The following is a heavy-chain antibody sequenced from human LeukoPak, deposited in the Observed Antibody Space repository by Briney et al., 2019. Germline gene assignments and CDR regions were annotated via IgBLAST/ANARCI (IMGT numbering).Heavy chain of an antibody. CDR3: ARDRGDGYISDY. Sequence: GGSLRLSCAASGFTFSSYAMHWVRQAPGKGLEWVAVISYDGSNKYYADSVKGRFTISRDNAKNSLYLQMNSLRAEDTAVYYCARDRGDGYISDYWGQGTLVTVSS. J-gene: IGHJ4*02. D-gene: IGHD5-24*01. CDR2: ISYDGSNK. CDR1: GFTFSSYA. V-gene: IGHV3-30*04.